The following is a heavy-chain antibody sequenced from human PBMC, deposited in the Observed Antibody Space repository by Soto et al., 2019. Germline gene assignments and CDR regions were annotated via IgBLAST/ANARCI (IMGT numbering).Heavy chain of an antibody. J-gene: IGHJ4*02. CDR2: IKSKTDGGTT. V-gene: IGHV3-15*01. D-gene: IGHD3-3*01. CDR1: GFTFSNAW. Sequence: GGSLRLSCAASGFTFSNAWMSWVRQAPGKGLEWVGRIKSKTDGGTTDYAAPVKGRFTISRDDSKNTLYLQMNSLKTEDTAVYYCTTVAIFGVAPSDYWGQGTLVTVSS. CDR3: TTVAIFGVAPSDY.